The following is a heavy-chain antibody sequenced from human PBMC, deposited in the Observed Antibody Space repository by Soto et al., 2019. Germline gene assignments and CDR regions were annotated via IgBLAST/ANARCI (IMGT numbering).Heavy chain of an antibody. Sequence: EVQLVESGGGLVQPGGSLRLSCAASGFTVSSNYMSWVRQAPGKGLEWVSVIYSGGSTYYADSVKGRFTISRDNSKNTXYLQMNSLRAEDTAVYYCARDRHTSGSYSAEYFQHWGQGTLVTVSS. CDR1: GFTVSSNY. CDR2: IYSGGST. J-gene: IGHJ1*01. CDR3: ARDRHTSGSYSAEYFQH. D-gene: IGHD1-26*01. V-gene: IGHV3-66*01.